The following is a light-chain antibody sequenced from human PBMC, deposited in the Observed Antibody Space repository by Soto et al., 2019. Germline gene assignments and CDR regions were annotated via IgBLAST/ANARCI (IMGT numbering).Light chain of an antibody. CDR1: QSVLFTSNNKNY. J-gene: IGKJ2*01. CDR3: QQYYSPPYT. CDR2: WAS. Sequence: DIVMTQSPDSLAVSLGERATINCKSSQSVLFTSNNKNYLAWYQQRPGQPPKLLLYWASTRESGVPDRFGGSGSGTDFTLTISSLQAEDVAVYHCQQYYSPPYTFGQGTKLEI. V-gene: IGKV4-1*01.